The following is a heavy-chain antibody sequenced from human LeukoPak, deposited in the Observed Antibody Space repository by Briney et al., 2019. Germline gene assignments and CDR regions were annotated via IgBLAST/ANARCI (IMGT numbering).Heavy chain of an antibody. D-gene: IGHD1-26*01. CDR1: GFTFTNAR. V-gene: IGHV3-15*01. CDR2: IQTKADGATT. Sequence: GGSLRLSCAASGFTFTNARMSWVRQAPGKGLEWVGRIQTKADGATTNCAAPVKGRSTISRDDSKNTLYLQMNSLTTEDTGFYYCTAYNGTSPGHLWGQGTLVTVSS. CDR3: TAYNGTSPGHL. J-gene: IGHJ4*02.